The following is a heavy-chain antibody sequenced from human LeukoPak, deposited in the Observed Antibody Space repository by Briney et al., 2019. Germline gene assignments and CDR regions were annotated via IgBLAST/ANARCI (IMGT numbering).Heavy chain of an antibody. D-gene: IGHD3-22*01. CDR3: ARVQPHYYDSSGYPPDY. V-gene: IGHV3-7*03. CDR1: GFTFSNTW. J-gene: IGHJ4*02. Sequence: GGSLRLSCAASGFTFSNTWMAWVRQAPGKGLEWVANINQDGGTRQYADSVRGRFTISRDNAKNSLYLQMNSLRAEDTAVYYCARVQPHYYDSSGYPPDYWGQGALVTVSS. CDR2: INQDGGTR.